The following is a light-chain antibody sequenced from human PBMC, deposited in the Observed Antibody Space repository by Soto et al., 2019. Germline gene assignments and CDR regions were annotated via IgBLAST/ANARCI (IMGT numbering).Light chain of an antibody. Sequence: QSVLTQPPSASGSPGQSVAISCTGTSSDVGGYNYVSWYQQRPGKAPKLMIYEVNKRPSGVPDRFSGSKSGNTAPLTVSGLQAEDEADYYCSSYAGSSNVFGTGTKVTVL. V-gene: IGLV2-8*01. CDR2: EVN. J-gene: IGLJ1*01. CDR1: SSDVGGYNY. CDR3: SSYAGSSNV.